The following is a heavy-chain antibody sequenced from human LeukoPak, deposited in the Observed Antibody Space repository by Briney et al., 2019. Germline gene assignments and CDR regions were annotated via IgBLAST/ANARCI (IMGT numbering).Heavy chain of an antibody. CDR3: ARGNCSSTSCYRYFDY. Sequence: SETLSLTCAVHGGSFSGYYWSWIRQPPGKGLERIGEINHSGSTNYNPSLKSRVTISVDTSKNQFSLKLSSVTAADTAVYYCARGNCSSTSCYRYFDYWGQGTLVTVSS. V-gene: IGHV4-34*01. CDR2: INHSGST. CDR1: GGSFSGYY. D-gene: IGHD2-2*01. J-gene: IGHJ4*02.